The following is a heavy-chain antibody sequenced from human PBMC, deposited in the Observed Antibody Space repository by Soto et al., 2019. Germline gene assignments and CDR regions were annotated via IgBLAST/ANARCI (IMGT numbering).Heavy chain of an antibody. Sequence: SETLSFTCAVYVGSFSGYYWSWISQRPGEGLECIGEINRSGSTNYDPSLKSRVTISVDASKSRLSRKLSSVSAEDTAVYYGARGPRRYCSCTSCYFHYYYGMDFWGQGTTVTVSS. D-gene: IGHD2-2*01. CDR1: VGSFSGYY. CDR2: INRSGST. J-gene: IGHJ6*02. V-gene: IGHV4-34*01. CDR3: ARGPRRYCSCTSCYFHYYYGMDF.